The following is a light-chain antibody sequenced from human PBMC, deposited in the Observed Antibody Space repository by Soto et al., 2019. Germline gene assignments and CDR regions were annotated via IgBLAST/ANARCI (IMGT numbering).Light chain of an antibody. Sequence: QSVLTQPPSASGPPGQRLPISCSGSSPNIGSKTVNWYQQLPGTAPKLLIYSNYQRPSGVPDRFSGSKSGTSASLAISGLQSEDEADYYCSAWDASMNGYVFGTGTKVTVL. CDR2: SNY. CDR3: SAWDASMNGYV. CDR1: SPNIGSKT. J-gene: IGLJ1*01. V-gene: IGLV1-44*01.